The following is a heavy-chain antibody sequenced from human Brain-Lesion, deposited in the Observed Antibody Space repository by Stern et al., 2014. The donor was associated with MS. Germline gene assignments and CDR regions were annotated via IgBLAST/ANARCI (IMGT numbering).Heavy chain of an antibody. D-gene: IGHD3-3*01. CDR2: FYTGGRA. Sequence: QVQLQESGPGLVKPSQTLSLTCTVSGDSINSGSYYWSWIRQSAGKGLEWIGRFYTGGRANYNPSLLSRVTISIDTSKTHFPRNLGSVTAADTAVYYCARGKSFDDFWSGNNWFDPWGQGTLVTVSS. CDR3: ARGKSFDDFWSGNNWFDP. CDR1: GDSINSGSYY. J-gene: IGHJ5*02. V-gene: IGHV4-61*02.